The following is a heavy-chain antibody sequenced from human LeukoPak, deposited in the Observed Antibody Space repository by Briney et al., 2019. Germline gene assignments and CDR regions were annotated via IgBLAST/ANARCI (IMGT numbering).Heavy chain of an antibody. J-gene: IGHJ3*01. V-gene: IGHV3-7*05. Sequence: GGSLRLSCAASGFTFNNSWMTWVRQAPGKGLEWVANIKQDGSDKNYVDSVKGRFIISRDTAKNSLYLQMNSLRAEDTAVYYCARDSIPGYDSSGYMVAFDLWGQGTMVTVSS. CDR2: IKQDGSDK. CDR3: ARDSIPGYDSSGYMVAFDL. CDR1: GFTFNNSW. D-gene: IGHD3-22*01.